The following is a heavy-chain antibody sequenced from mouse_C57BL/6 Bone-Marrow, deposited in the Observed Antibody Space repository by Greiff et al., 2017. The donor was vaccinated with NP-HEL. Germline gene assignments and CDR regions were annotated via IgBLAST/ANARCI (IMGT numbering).Heavy chain of an antibody. V-gene: IGHV1-19*01. Sequence: DVQLQESGPVLVKPGASVKMSCKASGYTFTDYYMNWVKQSHGKSLEWIGVINPYNGGTSYNQKFKGKATLTVDKSSSTAYMELNSLTSEDSAVYYCARRGNYYGSSNWYFDVWGTGTTVTVSS. CDR3: ARRGNYYGSSNWYFDV. CDR2: INPYNGGT. CDR1: GYTFTDYY. J-gene: IGHJ1*03. D-gene: IGHD1-1*01.